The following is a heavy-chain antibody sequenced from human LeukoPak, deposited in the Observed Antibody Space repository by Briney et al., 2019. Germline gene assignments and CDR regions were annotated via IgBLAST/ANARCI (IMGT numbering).Heavy chain of an antibody. CDR2: ISAYNGNT. J-gene: IGHJ4*02. V-gene: IGHV1-18*01. Sequence: ASVQVSCKASGYTFTSYGISWVRQAPGQGLEWMGWISAYNGNTNYAQKLQGRVTMTTDTSTSTAYMELRSLRSDDTAVYYCARAHGYDSSGYSEAYFDYWGQGTLVTVSS. D-gene: IGHD3-22*01. CDR3: ARAHGYDSSGYSEAYFDY. CDR1: GYTFTSYG.